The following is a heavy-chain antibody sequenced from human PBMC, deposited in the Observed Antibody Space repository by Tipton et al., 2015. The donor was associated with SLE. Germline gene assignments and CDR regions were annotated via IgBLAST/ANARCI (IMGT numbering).Heavy chain of an antibody. CDR3: AKGVVVVGLGMDV. V-gene: IGHV3-7*01. CDR1: GFTFSSYW. D-gene: IGHD2-15*01. J-gene: IGHJ6*02. Sequence: SLRLSCAASGFTFSSYWMTWVRHVPGKGLEWVANIKQDGSEKNFVDSVKGRFTIARDNAKNSLYLQMNSLRAEDTGVYYCAKGVVVVGLGMDVWGQGTTVTVSS. CDR2: IKQDGSEK.